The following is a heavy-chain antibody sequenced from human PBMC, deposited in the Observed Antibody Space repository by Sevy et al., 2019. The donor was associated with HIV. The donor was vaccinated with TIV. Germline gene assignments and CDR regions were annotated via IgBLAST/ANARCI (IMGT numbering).Heavy chain of an antibody. V-gene: IGHV4-39*01. J-gene: IGHJ6*03. CDR2: LYYEGST. CDR3: ASLSRFYHYMDV. Sequence: SETLSLTCTVSGGSISNISYYWGWISQAPGKGLEWIGSLYYEGSTYYNPSLKSRVMISGDTSKKQFSLKVTSVTAADTAIYHCASLSRFYHYMDVWGKGTTVTVSS. CDR1: GGSISNISYY.